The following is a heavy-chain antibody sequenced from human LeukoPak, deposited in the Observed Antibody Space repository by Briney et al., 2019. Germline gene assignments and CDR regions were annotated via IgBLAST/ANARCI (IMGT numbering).Heavy chain of an antibody. D-gene: IGHD2-2*01. J-gene: IGHJ4*02. V-gene: IGHV3-21*01. CDR2: ITSGSIYI. CDR3: ARDACSSTSCFRDS. CDR1: GFTFSSYS. Sequence: GGSLRLSCAASGFTFSSYSMNWVRKAPGKGLEWVSSITSGSIYISYADSLKGRFTVSRDNARNSLYLQMNSLRAEDTAVYYCARDACSSTSCFRDSWGQGTLVTVSS.